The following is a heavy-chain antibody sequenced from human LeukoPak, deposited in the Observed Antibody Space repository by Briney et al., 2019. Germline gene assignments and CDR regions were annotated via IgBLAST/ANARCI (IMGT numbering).Heavy chain of an antibody. CDR3: ARRFPWYLDL. V-gene: IGHV4-59*12. Sequence: SETLSLTCTVSSGSISKYYWSWIRQSPGKGLEWIGYIYYSGSTTYNPSLKSRVTMSVDMSKNQLSLKLSSVTAADTAVYYCARRFPWYLDLWGRGTLVTVSS. CDR2: IYYSGST. J-gene: IGHJ2*01. CDR1: SGSISKYY.